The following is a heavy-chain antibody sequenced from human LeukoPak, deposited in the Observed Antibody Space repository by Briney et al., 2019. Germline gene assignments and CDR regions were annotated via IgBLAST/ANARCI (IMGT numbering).Heavy chain of an antibody. CDR1: GFTFTGYC. J-gene: IGHJ3*02. CDR3: ARVTRYGKYMIDDAFDI. V-gene: IGHV1-2*02. CDR2: INPNSGGT. Sequence: ASVTVACKASGFTFTGYCMHWLRQAPGQGLEWMGWINPNSGGTNYAQNFQARVTMTRDMSISTVYMELSRLRSDDTAVYYCARVTRYGKYMIDDAFDIWGQGTLVTV. D-gene: IGHD1-1*01.